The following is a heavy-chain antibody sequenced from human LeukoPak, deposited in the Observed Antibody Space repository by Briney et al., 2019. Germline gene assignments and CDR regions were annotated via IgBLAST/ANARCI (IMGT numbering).Heavy chain of an antibody. J-gene: IGHJ4*02. CDR3: ASERPSSSWYDY. D-gene: IGHD6-13*01. Sequence: GGSLRLSCAASEFTVSSQWMTWVRQAPGKGLEWVANIKPDGSEKYYAASVRGRFTISRDNAKKALYLQMNSLRVEDTAVYYCASERPSSSWYDYWGQGTLVTVSS. CDR1: EFTVSSQW. CDR2: IKPDGSEK. V-gene: IGHV3-7*01.